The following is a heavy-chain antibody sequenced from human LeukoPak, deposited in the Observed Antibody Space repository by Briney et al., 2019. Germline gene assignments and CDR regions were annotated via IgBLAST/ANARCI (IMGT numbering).Heavy chain of an antibody. J-gene: IGHJ4*02. CDR1: GYTFTGYY. Sequence: ASVKVSCKASGYTFTGYYIHWLRQAPGQGLEWLGRINPNSGVTSYAQAFQDRVTLTRDPSISTAYIELSSLTSDDTAVYYCGRSSRPLDCFDYWGQGTLVTVSS. CDR2: INPNSGVT. D-gene: IGHD2-2*01. CDR3: GRSSRPLDCFDY. V-gene: IGHV1-2*06.